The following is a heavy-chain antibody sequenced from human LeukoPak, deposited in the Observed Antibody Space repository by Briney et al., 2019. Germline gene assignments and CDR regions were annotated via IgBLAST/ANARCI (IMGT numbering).Heavy chain of an antibody. CDR3: ARLSLYSSSWYGAYSWFDP. V-gene: IGHV4-38-2*02. CDR1: GYSISTGYY. D-gene: IGHD6-13*01. Sequence: PSETLSLTCTVSGYSISTGYYWDWIRQPPGKGLEWIGTFYHGGSTYYNPSLKSRVTISVDTSKNQFSLNLTSVTAADTAVYYCARLSLYSSSWYGAYSWFDPWGQGTLVTVSS. J-gene: IGHJ5*02. CDR2: FYHGGST.